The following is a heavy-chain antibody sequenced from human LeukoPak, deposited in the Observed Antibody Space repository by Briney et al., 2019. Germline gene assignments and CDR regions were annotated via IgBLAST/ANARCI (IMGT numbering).Heavy chain of an antibody. D-gene: IGHD5-12*01. Sequence: SGGSLRLSCAASGFTFSSYSMNWVRQAPGKGLEWVSSISSSSSYIYYADSGNGRFTISRDNAKNSLYLQMNSLRAEDTAVYYCAREYGGYATSTALDYWGQGTLVTVSS. J-gene: IGHJ4*02. CDR1: GFTFSSYS. V-gene: IGHV3-21*01. CDR3: AREYGGYATSTALDY. CDR2: ISSSSSYI.